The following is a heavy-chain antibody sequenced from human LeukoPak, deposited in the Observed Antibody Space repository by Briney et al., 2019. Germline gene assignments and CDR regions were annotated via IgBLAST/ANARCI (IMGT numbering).Heavy chain of an antibody. CDR2: IRYDGSNK. J-gene: IGHJ5*02. CDR3: AKDSADIVVVPAAHAGGGLEYNWFDP. Sequence: GGSLRLPCAASGFTFSSYGMHWVRQAPGKGLEWVAFIRYDGSNKYYADSVKGRFTISRDNSKNTLYLQMNSLRAEDTAVYYCAKDSADIVVVPAAHAGGGLEYNWFDPWGQGTLVTVSS. CDR1: GFTFSSYG. V-gene: IGHV3-30*02. D-gene: IGHD2-2*01.